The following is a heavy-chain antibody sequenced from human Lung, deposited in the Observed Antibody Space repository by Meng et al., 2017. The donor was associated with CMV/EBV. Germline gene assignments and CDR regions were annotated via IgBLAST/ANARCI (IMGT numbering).Heavy chain of an antibody. Sequence: GESLKIPCAASGFTFSNAWMSWVRQAPGKGLEWVGRIKSKTDGGTTDYAAPVKGRFTISRDDSKNTLYLQMNSLKTEDTAVYYCTTVPYDYGDYVSDYWGQGTLVTVSS. CDR1: GFTFSNAW. D-gene: IGHD4-17*01. CDR3: TTVPYDYGDYVSDY. J-gene: IGHJ4*02. V-gene: IGHV3-15*01. CDR2: IKSKTDGGTT.